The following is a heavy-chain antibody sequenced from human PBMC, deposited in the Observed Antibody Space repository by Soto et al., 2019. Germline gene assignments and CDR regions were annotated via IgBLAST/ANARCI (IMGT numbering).Heavy chain of an antibody. CDR3: ARVGCSSTSCYGYYGMDV. V-gene: IGHV1-69*01. CDR2: IIPIFGTA. J-gene: IGHJ6*02. D-gene: IGHD2-2*01. Sequence: QVQLVQSGAEVKKPGSSVKVSCKASGGTFSSYAISWVRQAPGQGLEWMGGIIPIFGTANYAQKFQGRVTITADESTSTAYMELSSLRSEDTAVYHCARVGCSSTSCYGYYGMDVWGQGTTVTVSS. CDR1: GGTFSSYA.